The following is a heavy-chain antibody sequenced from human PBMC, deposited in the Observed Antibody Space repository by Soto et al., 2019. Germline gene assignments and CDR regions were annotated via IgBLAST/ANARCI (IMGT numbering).Heavy chain of an antibody. CDR1: GYTFTSYG. CDR2: ISAYNGNT. CDR3: ARDPGPLRVGYYYGMDV. Sequence: GASVKVSCKASGYTFTSYGISWVRQAPGQGLEWMGWISAYNGNTNYAQKLQGRVTMTTDTSTSTAYMELRSLRSDDTAVYYCARDPGPLRVGYYYGMDVWGQGTTVTVSS. D-gene: IGHD5-12*01. J-gene: IGHJ6*02. V-gene: IGHV1-18*01.